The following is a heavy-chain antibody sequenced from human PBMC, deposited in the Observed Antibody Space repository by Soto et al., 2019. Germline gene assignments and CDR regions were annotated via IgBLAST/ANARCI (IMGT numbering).Heavy chain of an antibody. D-gene: IGHD3-3*01. CDR3: ATMSPITIPGGYYYGMDV. J-gene: IGHJ6*02. CDR2: FDPEDGET. Sequence: ASVKVSCKASGYTFTGYYMHWVRQAPGQGLEWMGGFDPEDGETIYAQKFQGRVTMTEDTSTDTAYMELSSLRSEDTAVYYCATMSPITIPGGYYYGMDVWGQGTTVTVSS. V-gene: IGHV1-24*01. CDR1: GYTFTGYY.